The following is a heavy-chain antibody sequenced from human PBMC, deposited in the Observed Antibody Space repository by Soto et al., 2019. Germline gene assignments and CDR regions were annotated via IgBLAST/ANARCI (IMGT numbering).Heavy chain of an antibody. J-gene: IGHJ4*02. CDR3: AAYIEMATILLDY. CDR1: GGTFSSYA. V-gene: IGHV1-69*12. D-gene: IGHD5-12*01. Sequence: QVQLVQSGAEVKKPGSSVKVSCKASGGTFSSYAISWVRQAPGQGLEWMGGIIPIFGTANYAQKFQGRVTIPADESRSTAYREPGSLRCEDTAVYYCAAYIEMATILLDYWGQGTLVTVSS. CDR2: IIPIFGTA.